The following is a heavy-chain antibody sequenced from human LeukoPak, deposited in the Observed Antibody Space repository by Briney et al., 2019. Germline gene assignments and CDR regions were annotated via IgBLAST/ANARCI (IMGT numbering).Heavy chain of an antibody. CDR3: ARNLGYYDSSGYYYFDY. V-gene: IGHV1-69*13. J-gene: IGHJ4*02. CDR2: IIPIFGTA. D-gene: IGHD3-22*01. CDR1: GGTFSSYA. Sequence: GASVKVSCKASGGTFSSYAISWVRQAPGQGLEWMGGIIPIFGTANYAQKFQGRVTITADESTSTAYMELSSLRSEDTAVYYCARNLGYYDSSGYYYFDYWGQGTLVTVSS.